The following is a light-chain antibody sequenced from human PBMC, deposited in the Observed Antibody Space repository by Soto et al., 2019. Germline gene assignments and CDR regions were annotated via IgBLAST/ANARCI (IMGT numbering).Light chain of an antibody. CDR1: QSVSSS. V-gene: IGKV3-11*01. CDR3: QQRGSWPRT. Sequence: EIVLTQSPATLSLSPGERATLSCRAGQSVSSSLAWYQQRPGQAPRLLIYDASNRATGIPARFSGSGSGTDFTLTISSLEPEDFAVYYCQQRGSWPRTFGQGTKLEIK. J-gene: IGKJ2*01. CDR2: DAS.